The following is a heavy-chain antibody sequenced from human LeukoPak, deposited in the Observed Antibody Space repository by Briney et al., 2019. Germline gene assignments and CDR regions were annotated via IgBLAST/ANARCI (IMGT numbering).Heavy chain of an antibody. Sequence: KPSETLSLTCTVSGYSISSGYYWGWIRQPPGKGLEWIGFIYNSESTNYNPSLRSRVTISLDTSKNQFSLKLTSVTAADTAVYYCARDFTVGAPKRAFDIWGQGTMVTVST. CDR3: ARDFTVGAPKRAFDI. CDR2: IYNSEST. J-gene: IGHJ3*02. D-gene: IGHD1-26*01. V-gene: IGHV4-38-2*02. CDR1: GYSISSGYY.